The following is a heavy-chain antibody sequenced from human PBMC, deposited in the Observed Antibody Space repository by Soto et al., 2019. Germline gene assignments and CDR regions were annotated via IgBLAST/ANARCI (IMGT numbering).Heavy chain of an antibody. CDR2: INPNSGNT. J-gene: IGHJ3*02. D-gene: IGHD4-17*01. CDR1: GYTFTSYD. V-gene: IGHV1-8*01. Sequence: QVQLVQSGAQVKKPGASVKVSCKASGYTFTSYDINWVRQATGQGVAWRGWINPNSGNTGYAQKVQGRVTMTRNTSISTAYMELSSLRSEDTAVYYCARGPNPDYGDYDAFDIWGQGTMVTVSS. CDR3: ARGPNPDYGDYDAFDI.